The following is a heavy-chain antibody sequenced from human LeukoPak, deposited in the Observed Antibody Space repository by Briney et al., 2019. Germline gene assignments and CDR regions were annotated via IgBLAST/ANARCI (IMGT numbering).Heavy chain of an antibody. J-gene: IGHJ4*02. CDR2: INPNSGGT. CDR1: GYTFTGYY. D-gene: IGHD3-22*01. V-gene: IGHV1-2*02. Sequence: GASVKVPCKASGYTFTGYYMHWVRQAPGQGLEWMGWINPNSGGTSYAQKFQGRVTMTRDTSISTAYMELSRLRSDDTAVYYCARDPQDYYDSSGYYPDESDYWGQGTLVTVSS. CDR3: ARDPQDYYDSSGYYPDESDY.